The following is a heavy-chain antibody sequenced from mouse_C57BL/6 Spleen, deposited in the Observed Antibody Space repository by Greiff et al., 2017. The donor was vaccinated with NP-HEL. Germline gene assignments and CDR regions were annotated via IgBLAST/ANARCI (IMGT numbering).Heavy chain of an antibody. D-gene: IGHD1-1*01. CDR3: ARGAITTVVAFDY. CDR1: GYAFTNYL. Sequence: VKLMESGAELVRPGTSVKVSCKASGYAFTNYLIEWVKQRPGQGLEWIGVINPGSGGTNYNEKFKGKATLTADKSSSTAYMQLSSLTSEDSAVYFCARGAITTVVAFDYWGQGTTFTVSS. J-gene: IGHJ2*01. V-gene: IGHV1-54*01. CDR2: INPGSGGT.